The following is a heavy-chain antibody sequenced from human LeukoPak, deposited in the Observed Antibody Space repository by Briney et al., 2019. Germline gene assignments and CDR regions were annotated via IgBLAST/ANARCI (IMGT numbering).Heavy chain of an antibody. CDR3: ARGGRGYSYGYYGMDV. J-gene: IGHJ6*02. CDR2: ISSRSSTI. D-gene: IGHD5-18*01. CDR1: GFTFSSYS. Sequence: GGSLRLSCAASGFTFSSYSMNWVRQAPGKGLEWVSYISSRSSTIYYADSVKGRFTISRDNAKNSLYLQMNSLRAEDTAVYYCARGGRGYSYGYYGMDVWGQGTTVTVSS. V-gene: IGHV3-48*04.